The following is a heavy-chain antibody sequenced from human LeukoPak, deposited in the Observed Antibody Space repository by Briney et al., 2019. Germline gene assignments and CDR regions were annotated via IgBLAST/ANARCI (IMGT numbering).Heavy chain of an antibody. CDR1: GYTFTGYY. V-gene: IGHV1-2*02. CDR2: INPNSGGT. D-gene: IGHD2-2*02. J-gene: IGHJ5*02. Sequence: ASVKVSCKASGYTFTGYYMHWVRQAPGQGLEWMGWINPNSGGTNYAQKFQGRVTMTRDTSISTAYMELSRLRSDDTAVYYCARDLYCSSTSCYTSWFDLWGQGTLVTVSS. CDR3: ARDLYCSSTSCYTSWFDL.